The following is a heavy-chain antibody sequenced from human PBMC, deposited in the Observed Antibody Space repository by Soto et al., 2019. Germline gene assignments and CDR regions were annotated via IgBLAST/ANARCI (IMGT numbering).Heavy chain of an antibody. D-gene: IGHD6-13*01. Sequence: QVQLVQSGAEVKKPGSSVKVSCKASGGTFSSYAIXXVRQAXGQGLEWMGGIIPIFGTANYAQKFQGRVTITADESTSTAYMELSSLRSEDTAVYYCAXXXXXRVYWFDPWGQGTLVTVSS. CDR2: IIPIFGTA. CDR1: GGTFSSYA. V-gene: IGHV1-69*01. CDR3: AXXXXXRVYWFDP. J-gene: IGHJ5*02.